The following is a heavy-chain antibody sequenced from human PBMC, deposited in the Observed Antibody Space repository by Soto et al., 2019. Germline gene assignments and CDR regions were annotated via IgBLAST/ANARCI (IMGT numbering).Heavy chain of an antibody. CDR3: ARDRVYYDSSGPYGMDV. Sequence: PGGSLRLSCAASGFTFSSYAMHWVRQAPGKGLEWVAVISYDGSNKYYADSVKGRFTISRDNSKNTLYLQMNSLRAEDTAVYYCARDRVYYDSSGPYGMDVWGQGTTVTVSS. V-gene: IGHV3-30-3*01. D-gene: IGHD3-22*01. J-gene: IGHJ6*02. CDR1: GFTFSSYA. CDR2: ISYDGSNK.